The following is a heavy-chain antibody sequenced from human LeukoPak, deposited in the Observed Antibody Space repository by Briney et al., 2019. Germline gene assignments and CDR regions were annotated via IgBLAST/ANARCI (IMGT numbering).Heavy chain of an antibody. D-gene: IGHD6-13*01. CDR2: IKQDGSEK. CDR3: ARTGIAAARGAFDY. V-gene: IGHV3-7*01. CDR1: GFTFSSYW. J-gene: IGHJ4*02. Sequence: GGSLRLACAASGFTFSSYWMSWVRQAPGKVLEWVANIKQDGSEKYYVDSVKGRFTISRDNAKNSLYLQMNSLRAEDTAVYYCARTGIAAARGAFDYWGQGTLVTVSS.